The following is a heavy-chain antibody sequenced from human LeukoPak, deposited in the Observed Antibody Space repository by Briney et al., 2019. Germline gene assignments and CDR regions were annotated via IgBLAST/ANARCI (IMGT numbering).Heavy chain of an antibody. D-gene: IGHD3-3*01. CDR1: GFTFSSYA. Sequence: GGSLRLSCAASGFTFSSYAMTWVRRAPGKGLGWVSVISGSGGSTYYADSVKGRFTISRDNSKNTLYLQMNSLRVEDTAVYYCAKVSAYDFWSGYLDYWGQGTLVTVSS. CDR2: ISGSGGST. J-gene: IGHJ4*02. CDR3: AKVSAYDFWSGYLDY. V-gene: IGHV3-23*01.